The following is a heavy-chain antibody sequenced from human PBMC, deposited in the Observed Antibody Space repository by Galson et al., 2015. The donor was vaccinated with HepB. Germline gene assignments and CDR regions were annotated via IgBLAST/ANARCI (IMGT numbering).Heavy chain of an antibody. D-gene: IGHD3-16*01. CDR3: ARLRGGGHMANDAFDI. V-gene: IGHV5-10-1*01. CDR2: IDPSNSNT. Sequence: QSGAEVKKSGESLRISCKGSGYSFTSYWISWVRQMPGKGLEWMGRIDPSNSNTNYSPSFQGHVTISADKSISTAYLQWSSLKASDTAMYYCARLRGGGHMANDAFDIWGQGTMVTVSS. CDR1: GYSFTSYW. J-gene: IGHJ3*02.